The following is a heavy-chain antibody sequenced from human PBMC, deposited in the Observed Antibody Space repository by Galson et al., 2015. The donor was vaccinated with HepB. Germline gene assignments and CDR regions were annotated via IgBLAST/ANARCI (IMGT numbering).Heavy chain of an antibody. D-gene: IGHD3-10*01. CDR1: GYSFTSYW. Sequence: QSGAEVKKPGESLRISCKGSGYSFTSYWISWVRQMPGKGLEWMGRIDPSDSNTNYNPSFQGHVTIPADKSISTAYLQWSSLKASDTAMYYCARSRPVSPGRNFFYGMDVWGQGTTVTVSS. J-gene: IGHJ6*02. V-gene: IGHV5-10-1*01. CDR2: IDPSDSNT. CDR3: ARSRPVSPGRNFFYGMDV.